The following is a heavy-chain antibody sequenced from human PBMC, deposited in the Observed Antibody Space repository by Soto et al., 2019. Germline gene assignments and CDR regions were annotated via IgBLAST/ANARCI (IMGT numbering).Heavy chain of an antibody. CDR2: MYNTGST. J-gene: IGHJ5*02. Sequence: PSETLSLTCTVSGGSISGYYWSWIRQPPGKGLEWIGYMYNTGSTVYNPSFKSRVTITVDTSKNQFSQKLSSVTAADTTVYYCARHGIFRNWFDPWGQGTLVTVSS. D-gene: IGHD3-9*01. V-gene: IGHV4-59*08. CDR3: ARHGIFRNWFDP. CDR1: GGSISGYY.